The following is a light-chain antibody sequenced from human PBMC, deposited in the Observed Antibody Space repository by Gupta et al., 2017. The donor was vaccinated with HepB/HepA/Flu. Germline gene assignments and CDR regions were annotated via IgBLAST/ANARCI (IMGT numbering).Light chain of an antibody. CDR2: EVY. CDR3: FAYAVANNYV. Sequence: QSALTQPPPASGSPGQSVPISCTGSNSDVGHSDFVSWYQQYPGKPPRLIIFEVYKRPSGVPDRFSGSKSGNTASLTVSGLQAEDEADYYCFAYAVANNYVFGTGTTVTV. CDR1: NSDVGHSDF. V-gene: IGLV2-8*01. J-gene: IGLJ1*01.